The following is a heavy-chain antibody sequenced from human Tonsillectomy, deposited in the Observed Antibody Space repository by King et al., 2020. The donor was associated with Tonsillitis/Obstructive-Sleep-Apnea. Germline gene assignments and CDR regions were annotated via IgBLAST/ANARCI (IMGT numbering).Heavy chain of an antibody. CDR3: TTDPTVRLYYYGMDV. J-gene: IGHJ6*02. V-gene: IGHV3-15*07. Sequence: VQLVQSGGGLVKPGGSLRLSCAASGFTFSNVWMNWVRQAPGKGLEWVGRIKSKTDGGTTDYAAPVKGRFTISRDDSKNTLYLQMNSLKTEDTAVYYCTTDPTVRLYYYGMDVWGQGTTVTVSS. CDR2: IKSKTDGGTT. CDR1: GFTFSNVW.